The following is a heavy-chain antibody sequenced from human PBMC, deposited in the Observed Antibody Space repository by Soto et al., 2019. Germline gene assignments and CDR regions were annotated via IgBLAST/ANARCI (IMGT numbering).Heavy chain of an antibody. D-gene: IGHD2-2*01. J-gene: IGHJ5*02. CDR2: ISANGRST. Sequence: EVQLLESGGGLVQPGGSLRLSCAASGFTFSTYAMSWVRQAPGKGLEWVSGISANGRSTYYADSVRGRFTISRENSKNTLYLQMNSLRAEDTALYYCAKSTPAGIRWFDPWGQGTLVTVSS. CDR1: GFTFSTYA. V-gene: IGHV3-23*01. CDR3: AKSTPAGIRWFDP.